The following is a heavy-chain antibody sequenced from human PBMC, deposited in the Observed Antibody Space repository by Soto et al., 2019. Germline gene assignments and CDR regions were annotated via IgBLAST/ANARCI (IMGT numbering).Heavy chain of an antibody. Sequence: ITLKESGPTLVKPTQSLTLTCTFSGFSLSADGVAVGWIRQPPGKALEWLALIYWDDDTRYRPSLMSRLTIIKGTSKNHVVITMINLDPVDTATYYCAHAYGGTSWPNDAFDVWGQGTVVTVSS. CDR3: AHAYGGTSWPNDAFDV. J-gene: IGHJ3*01. CDR1: GFSLSADGVA. CDR2: IYWDDDT. D-gene: IGHD2-2*01. V-gene: IGHV2-5*02.